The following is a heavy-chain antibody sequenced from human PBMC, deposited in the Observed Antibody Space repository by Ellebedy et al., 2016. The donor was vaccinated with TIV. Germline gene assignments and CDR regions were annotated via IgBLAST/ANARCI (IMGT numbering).Heavy chain of an antibody. D-gene: IGHD6-19*01. J-gene: IGHJ4*02. CDR3: AKDFGNSSGWDFDY. Sequence: GGSLRLSXAASGFTFSSYGMHWVRQAPGKGLEWVAVISYDGSNKYYADSVKGRFTISRDNSKNTLYLQMNSLGAEDTAVYYCAKDFGNSSGWDFDYWGQGTLVTVSS. CDR1: GFTFSSYG. CDR2: ISYDGSNK. V-gene: IGHV3-30*18.